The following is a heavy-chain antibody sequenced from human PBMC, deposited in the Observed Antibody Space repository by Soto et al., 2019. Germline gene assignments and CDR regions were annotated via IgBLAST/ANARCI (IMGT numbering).Heavy chain of an antibody. J-gene: IGHJ5*01. Sequence: SSVQASCKASGGPFSSYAISWVRQAPGQGLEWMGGIIPIFGTANYAQKFQGRVTITADESTSTAYMELSSLRSEDTAVYYCARSGCYWSDGVFDSWGQGTLVTVSS. CDR3: ARSGCYWSDGVFDS. CDR1: GGPFSSYA. V-gene: IGHV1-69*13. CDR2: IIPIFGTA. D-gene: IGHD1-26*01.